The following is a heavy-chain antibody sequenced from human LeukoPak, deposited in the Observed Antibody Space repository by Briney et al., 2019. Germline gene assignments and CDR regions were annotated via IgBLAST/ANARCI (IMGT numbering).Heavy chain of an antibody. CDR1: GFTFSSYG. D-gene: IGHD3-22*01. CDR3: ARYQSSFFGSGYTGDAFDI. Sequence: GALRLSCAASGFTFSSYGMHWVRQAPGKGLEWVAVIWYDGSNKYYADSVKGRFTISRDNSKNTLYLQMNSLRAEDTAVYYCARYQSSFFGSGYTGDAFDIWGQGTMVTVSS. V-gene: IGHV3-30*19. CDR2: IWYDGSNK. J-gene: IGHJ3*02.